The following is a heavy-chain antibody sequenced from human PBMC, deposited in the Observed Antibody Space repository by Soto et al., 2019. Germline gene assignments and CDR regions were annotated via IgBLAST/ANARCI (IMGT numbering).Heavy chain of an antibody. Sequence: SVTLCLTWTVSGGSSSNISDYWGWIRQPPGKGLEWIGRIYYSGSTYYNPSLKSRVTISVDTSKTQFSLELSSVTAADTSVYYCARRRGKSGFDYWGQGALVTVSS. CDR3: ARRRGKSGFDY. CDR2: IYYSGST. J-gene: IGHJ4*02. CDR1: GGSSSNISDY. D-gene: IGHD3-10*01. V-gene: IGHV4-39*01.